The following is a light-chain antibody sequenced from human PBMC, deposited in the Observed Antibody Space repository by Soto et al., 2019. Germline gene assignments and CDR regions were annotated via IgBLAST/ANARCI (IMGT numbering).Light chain of an antibody. CDR1: QTISIW. V-gene: IGKV1-5*03. CDR2: KAS. CDR3: QQLNSYPLT. Sequence: DIQRTQSPSTLSGSVLYRVTITFLASQTISIWLALYQQKPGKAPKLLIYKASTLKSGVPSRFSGSGSGTEFTLTISSLQPDDFATYFCQQLNSYPLTFGGGTKVDIK. J-gene: IGKJ4*01.